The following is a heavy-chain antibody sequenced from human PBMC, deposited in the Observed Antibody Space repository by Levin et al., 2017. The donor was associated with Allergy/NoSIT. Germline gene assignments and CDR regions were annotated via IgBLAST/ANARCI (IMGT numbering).Heavy chain of an antibody. D-gene: IGHD3-3*01. CDR1: GASIRTTFTY. V-gene: IGHV4-39*02. Sequence: SQTLSLTCTVSGASIRTTFTYWGWIRQPPGKGLEWVGSFFSGGTSSYNPPLKSRVSISVDMSNNYFSLNLTPATAADTAVYYRVSHGAGFSAFDFVPFWGQGTLVTV. CDR3: VSHGAGFSAFDFVPF. CDR2: FFSGGTS. J-gene: IGHJ4*02.